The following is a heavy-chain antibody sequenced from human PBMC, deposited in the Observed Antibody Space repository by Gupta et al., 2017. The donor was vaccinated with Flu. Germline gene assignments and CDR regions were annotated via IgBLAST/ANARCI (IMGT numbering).Heavy chain of an antibody. V-gene: IGHV3-11*05. CDR3: ARAPISGGSCYFDY. J-gene: IGHJ4*02. D-gene: IGHD2-15*01. CDR1: GFTFRDSS. CDR2: ISSSSSYT. Sequence: QVQLVESGGGLVKPGGSLRLSCAASGFTFRDSSMSWIRQAPGKGLEWVSYISSSSSYTNYADSVKGRFTISRDNAKNSLYLQMNSLRAEDTAVYYCARAPISGGSCYFDYWGQGTLVTVSS.